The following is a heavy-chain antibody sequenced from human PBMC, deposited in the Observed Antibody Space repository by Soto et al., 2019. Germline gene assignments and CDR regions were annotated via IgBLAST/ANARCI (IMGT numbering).Heavy chain of an antibody. J-gene: IGHJ4*02. CDR3: VRRVSGTYDY. D-gene: IGHD3-10*01. CDR1: GFTFSSYD. Sequence: EVQLAESGGGMVQPGGSLRLSCVASGFTFSSYDMHWVRQAPGKGLEYVSSISSNGGTTYYGNSVKGRFTISRDNSKNTLYLQMGSLRAEDMAVYHCVRRVSGTYDYWGQGTLVTVSS. V-gene: IGHV3-64*01. CDR2: ISSNGGTT.